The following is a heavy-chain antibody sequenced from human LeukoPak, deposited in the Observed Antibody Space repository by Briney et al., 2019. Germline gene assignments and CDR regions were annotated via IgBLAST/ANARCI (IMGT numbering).Heavy chain of an antibody. V-gene: IGHV3-9*01. D-gene: IGHD3-16*02. CDR1: GFTFDDYA. CDR3: AKDRAVLFEGSLY. Sequence: PGRSLSLSCAASGFTFDDYAMHWVRQAPGKGLEWVSGISWNSGSIGYADSVKGRFTISRDNSTNTLYLQMNSLRAEDTAVYYCAKDRAVLFEGSLYWGQGTLVTVSS. J-gene: IGHJ4*02. CDR2: ISWNSGSI.